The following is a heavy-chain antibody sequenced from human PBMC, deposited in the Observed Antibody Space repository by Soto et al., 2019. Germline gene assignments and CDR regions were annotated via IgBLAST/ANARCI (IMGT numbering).Heavy chain of an antibody. CDR3: ARSPRARGSGYHFDY. Sequence: GGSLRLSCAASGFTFSNYALTWVRQAPGKGLEWVSSISASGEATEYAASLKDRFTISRDDSKNIAYLQVNSLETEDTGVYYCARSPRARGSGYHFDYWGRGTLVPVSS. CDR1: GFTFSNYA. V-gene: IGHV3-49*04. J-gene: IGHJ4*02. D-gene: IGHD5-18*01. CDR2: ISASGEAT.